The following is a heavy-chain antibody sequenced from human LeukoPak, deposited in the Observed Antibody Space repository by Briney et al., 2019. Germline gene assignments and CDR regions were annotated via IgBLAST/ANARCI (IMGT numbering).Heavy chain of an antibody. J-gene: IGHJ1*01. CDR2: ISYDGSNK. D-gene: IGHD2-2*01. Sequence: PGRSLRLSCAASGFTFSSYAMHWVRRAPGKGLEWVAVISYDGSNKYYADSVKGRFTISRDNSKNTLYLQMNSLRAEDTAVYYCARVPSTSCYPCFQHWGQGTLVTVSS. V-gene: IGHV3-30-3*01. CDR1: GFTFSSYA. CDR3: ARVPSTSCYPCFQH.